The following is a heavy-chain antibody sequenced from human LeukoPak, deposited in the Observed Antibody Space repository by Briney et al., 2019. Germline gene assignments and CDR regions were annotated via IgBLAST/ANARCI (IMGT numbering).Heavy chain of an antibody. CDR2: IIPILGIA. Sequence: ASVKVSCKASGGTFSRYTISWVRQAPGQGLEWMGRIIPILGIANYAQKFQGRVTITADKSTSTAYMELSSLRSEDTAVYYCASAYYDFWSGYQFDYWGQGALVTVSS. CDR3: ASAYYDFWSGYQFDY. D-gene: IGHD3-3*01. CDR1: GGTFSRYT. J-gene: IGHJ4*02. V-gene: IGHV1-69*02.